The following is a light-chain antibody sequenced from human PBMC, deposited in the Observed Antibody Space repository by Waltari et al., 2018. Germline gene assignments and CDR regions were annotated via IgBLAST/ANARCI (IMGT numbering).Light chain of an antibody. CDR1: QSVRST. V-gene: IGKV3D-15*01. CDR2: GTS. CDR3: QQYDHWPWT. J-gene: IGKJ1*01. Sequence: DIVMTQSPATLSLSPGESATLSCRASQSVRSTFAWFQQNPGQPPRLRIYGTSTRATGIPARFSGSGSGTEFSLTISSLQPEDFATYYCQQYDHWPWTFGQGTRVEAK.